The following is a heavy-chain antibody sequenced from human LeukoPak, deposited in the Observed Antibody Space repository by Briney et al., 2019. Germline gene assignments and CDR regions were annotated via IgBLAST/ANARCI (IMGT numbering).Heavy chain of an antibody. CDR2: IGVYNGNT. D-gene: IGHD3-3*02. CDR3: SRASFFRARRKDDAFDI. J-gene: IGHJ3*02. V-gene: IGHV1-18*01. CDR1: GYTFSKYG. Sequence: ASVTVSCKASGYTFSKYGISWVRQAPGQGLEWMGWIGVYNGNTEYAQKFQGRVIMTTDTSTSTAYMELRSLRSDDTAVYYCSRASFFRARRKDDAFDIGRQGTMVTVSS.